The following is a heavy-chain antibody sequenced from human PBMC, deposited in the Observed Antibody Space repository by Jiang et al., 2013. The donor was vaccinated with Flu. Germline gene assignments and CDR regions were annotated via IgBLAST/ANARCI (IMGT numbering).Heavy chain of an antibody. Sequence: VQLLESGGGVVQPGRSLRLSCAASGFTFSSYGMHWVRQAPGKGLEWVAVISYDGSNKYYADSVKGRFTISRDNSKNTLYLQMNSLRAEDTAVYYCAGELLLSFDYWGQGTLVTVSS. CDR3: AGELLLSFDY. V-gene: IGHV3-30*03. D-gene: IGHD3-10*01. J-gene: IGHJ4*02. CDR2: ISYDGSNK. CDR1: GFTFSSYG.